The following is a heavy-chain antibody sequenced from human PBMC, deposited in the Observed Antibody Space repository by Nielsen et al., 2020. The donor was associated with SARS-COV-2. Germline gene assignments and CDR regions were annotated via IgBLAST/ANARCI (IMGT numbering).Heavy chain of an antibody. CDR3: ARQYDYGWGSYRYPVSWFDP. J-gene: IGHJ5*02. D-gene: IGHD3-16*02. Sequence: WVRQAPGQRLEWMGWINAGNGNTKYSQKFQGIVTITRDTSARTAYLQWSSLKASDTAMYYCARQYDYGWGSYRYPVSWFDPWGQGTLVTVSS. V-gene: IGHV1/OR15-3*02. CDR2: INAGNGNT.